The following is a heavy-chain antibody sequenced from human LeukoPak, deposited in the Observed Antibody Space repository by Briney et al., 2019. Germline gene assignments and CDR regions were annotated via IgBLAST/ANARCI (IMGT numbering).Heavy chain of an antibody. J-gene: IGHJ4*02. CDR2: LTSSGYTK. Sequence: GGSLRLFCAASGFTFSDYYMSWVRQAPGKGLEWVSYLTSSGYTKYYADSVEGRFTISRDNAKKSLYLQMNSLRAEDTAVYYCARGQSRTAFDYWGQGTLVTVSS. CDR3: ARGQSRTAFDY. D-gene: IGHD1-14*01. V-gene: IGHV3-11*01. CDR1: GFTFSDYY.